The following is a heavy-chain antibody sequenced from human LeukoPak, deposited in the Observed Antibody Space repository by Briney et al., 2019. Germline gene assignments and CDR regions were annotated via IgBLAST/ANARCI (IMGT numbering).Heavy chain of an antibody. V-gene: IGHV1-46*01. CDR2: INPSGGST. Sequence: EASVKVSCKASGYTFTSYYMHWVRQAPGQGLEWMGIINPSGGSTSYAQKFQGRVTMTRDTSTSTVYMELSSLRSEDTAVYYCAREVRPNLRWDTLHYYYYGMDVWGQGTTVTVSS. CDR1: GYTFTSYY. J-gene: IGHJ6*02. D-gene: IGHD4-23*01. CDR3: AREVRPNLRWDTLHYYYYGMDV.